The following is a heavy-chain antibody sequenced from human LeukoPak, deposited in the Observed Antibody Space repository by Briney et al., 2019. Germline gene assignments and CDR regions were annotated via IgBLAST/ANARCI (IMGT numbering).Heavy chain of an antibody. J-gene: IGHJ4*02. V-gene: IGHV3-9*01. CDR3: AKEGLYKWELLRGVYFDY. D-gene: IGHD1-26*01. CDR1: GFTFDDYA. CDR2: ISWNSGSI. Sequence: GGSLRLSCAASGFTFDDYAMRWVRQAPGKGLVWVSGISWNSGSIGYADSVKGRFTISRDNAKNSLYLQMNSLRAEDTALYYCAKEGLYKWELLRGVYFDYWGQGTLVTVSS.